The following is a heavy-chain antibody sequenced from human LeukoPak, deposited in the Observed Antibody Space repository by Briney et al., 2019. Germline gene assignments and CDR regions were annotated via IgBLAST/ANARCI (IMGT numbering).Heavy chain of an antibody. CDR1: GFGFSDSY. Sequence: GGSLRLSCVVSGFGFSDSYMTWIRQTPGKGLEWLAYISGSGSDMYYADSVKGRFTISRDKSKNTLYLQMNSLRAEDTAVYYCAKDRYDILTGQTTYYFDYWGQGTLVTVSS. J-gene: IGHJ4*02. CDR3: AKDRYDILTGQTTYYFDY. D-gene: IGHD3-9*01. CDR2: ISGSGSDM. V-gene: IGHV3-11*01.